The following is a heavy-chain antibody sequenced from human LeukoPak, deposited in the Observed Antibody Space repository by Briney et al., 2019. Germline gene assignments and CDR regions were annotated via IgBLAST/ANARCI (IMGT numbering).Heavy chain of an antibody. D-gene: IGHD2-2*01. J-gene: IGHJ6*02. V-gene: IGHV4-59*01. CDR3: ARVKVVPAAEIRPATAKRSPINSGMHV. CDR2: MYYSGSN. CDR1: GGSISSYY. Sequence: SETLSLACTVCGGSISSYYGSWIRQPPGKGLEWIGYMYYSGSNNYNRSRKSRVTISVETSKNQCSLKLSSVTAADTAVYYCARVKVVPAAEIRPATAKRSPINSGMHVWGRGQTVPVSS.